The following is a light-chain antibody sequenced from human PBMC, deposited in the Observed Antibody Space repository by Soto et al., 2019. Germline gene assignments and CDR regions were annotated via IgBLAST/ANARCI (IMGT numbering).Light chain of an antibody. V-gene: IGKV3-15*01. CDR3: QQYNNWPWT. J-gene: IGKJ1*01. Sequence: EIVMTQSPATLSVSPGDRATLSCRASQGVSSNLAWYQQKPGQAPRLLIYGASTRATGIPARFSGSGSGTEFTLTISSLQSEDSAVYYCQQYNNWPWTFGQGTKVEIK. CDR1: QGVSSN. CDR2: GAS.